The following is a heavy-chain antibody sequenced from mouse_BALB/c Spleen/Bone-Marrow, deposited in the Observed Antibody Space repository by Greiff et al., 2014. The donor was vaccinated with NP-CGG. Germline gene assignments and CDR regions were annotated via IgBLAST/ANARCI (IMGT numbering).Heavy chain of an antibody. Sequence: QVQLQQSGPELVKPGAIVKISCKASGYTFTSYDINWVKQRPGQGLEWIGWIYPGDGSTKYNEKFKGKATLTADKSSSTAYMQLSSLTSENSAVYFCARNGNYRYAMDYWGQGTSVTVSS. V-gene: IGHV1S56*01. J-gene: IGHJ4*01. CDR1: GYTFTSYD. CDR3: ARNGNYRYAMDY. D-gene: IGHD2-1*01. CDR2: IYPGDGST.